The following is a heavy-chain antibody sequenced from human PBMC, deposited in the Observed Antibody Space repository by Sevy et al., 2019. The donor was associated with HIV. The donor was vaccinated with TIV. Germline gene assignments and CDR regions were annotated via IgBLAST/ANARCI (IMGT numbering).Heavy chain of an antibody. D-gene: IGHD3-10*01. V-gene: IGHV3-30-3*01. CDR1: EFTFSRYA. CDR2: ISFDGSNK. Sequence: GGSLRLSCAASEFTFSRYAMHWVRQAPGKGLEWVALISFDGSNKQYADSVRGRFTISRDNSKNTLYLQMNSLRADDTALYYCARDKRVWFGELGYYYYGMDVWGQGTTVTVSS. CDR3: ARDKRVWFGELGYYYYGMDV. J-gene: IGHJ6*02.